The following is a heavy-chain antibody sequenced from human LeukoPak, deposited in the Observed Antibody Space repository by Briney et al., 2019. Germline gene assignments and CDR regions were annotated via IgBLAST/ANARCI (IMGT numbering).Heavy chain of an antibody. V-gene: IGHV4-34*01. J-gene: IGHJ4*02. CDR3: ARDNIVVVTKQHSFDY. CDR1: GGSFSGYY. D-gene: IGHD2-21*02. Sequence: SETLSLTCAVYGGSFSGYYWSWIRQPPGKGLEWIGEINHSGSTNYNPSLKSRVTISVDTSKNQFSLKLSSVTAADTAVYYCARDNIVVVTKQHSFDYWGQGTLVTVSS. CDR2: INHSGST.